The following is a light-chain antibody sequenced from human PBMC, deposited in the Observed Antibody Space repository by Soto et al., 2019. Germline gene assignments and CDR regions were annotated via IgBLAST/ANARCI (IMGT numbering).Light chain of an antibody. CDR2: AAF. CDR3: QQLNSYPPT. J-gene: IGKJ4*01. V-gene: IGKV1-9*01. Sequence: DIQLTQSPSFLSASVGDRVTITCRANQGISGYLAWYQLKAGKAPNLLIYAAFTLESGVPSRFSGSGSGTEFTLTISSLQPEDFATYYCQQLNSYPPTFGGGTKLEIK. CDR1: QGISGY.